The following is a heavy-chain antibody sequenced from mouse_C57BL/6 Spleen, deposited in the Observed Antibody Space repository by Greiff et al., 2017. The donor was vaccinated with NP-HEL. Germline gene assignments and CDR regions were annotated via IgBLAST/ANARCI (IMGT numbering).Heavy chain of an antibody. CDR2: ISYDGSN. J-gene: IGHJ2*01. CDR1: GYSITSGYY. Sequence: EVQLQQSGPGLVKPSQSLSLTCSVTGYSITSGYYWNWIRQFPGNKLEWMGYISYDGSNNYNPSLKNRISITRDTSKNQFFLKLNSVTTEDTATYYCAREVFNYYGSSYDYFDYWGQGTTLTVSS. V-gene: IGHV3-6*01. D-gene: IGHD1-1*01. CDR3: AREVFNYYGSSYDYFDY.